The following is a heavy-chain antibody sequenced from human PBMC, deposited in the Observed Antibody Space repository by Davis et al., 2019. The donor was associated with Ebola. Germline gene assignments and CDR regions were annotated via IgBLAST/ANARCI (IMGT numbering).Heavy chain of an antibody. Sequence: SETLSLTCAVYGGTFSGYYWTWIRQPPGKGLEWVGEINHSGTTNYNPSLKSRVTVSADTSKNQFSLKVTSVTAADTAVYYCARGPQSVATYKDFDYWGQGTLVTVSS. J-gene: IGHJ4*02. V-gene: IGHV4-34*01. CDR2: INHSGTT. CDR1: GGTFSGYY. CDR3: ARGPQSVATYKDFDY. D-gene: IGHD5-12*01.